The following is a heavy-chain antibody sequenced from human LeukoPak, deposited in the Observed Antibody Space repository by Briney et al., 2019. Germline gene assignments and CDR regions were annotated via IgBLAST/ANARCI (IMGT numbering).Heavy chain of an antibody. CDR2: IGTAGDT. CDR1: GFTFSSYD. CDR3: ARWGRCSGGSRYSDDYYYGMDV. J-gene: IGHJ6*02. D-gene: IGHD2-15*01. Sequence: GGSLRLSCAASGFTFSSYDMHWVRQATGKGLEWVSAIGTAGDTYYPGSVKGRFTISRENAKNSLYLQMNSLRAGDTAVYYCARWGRCSGGSRYSDDYYYGMDVWGQGTTVTVSS. V-gene: IGHV3-13*01.